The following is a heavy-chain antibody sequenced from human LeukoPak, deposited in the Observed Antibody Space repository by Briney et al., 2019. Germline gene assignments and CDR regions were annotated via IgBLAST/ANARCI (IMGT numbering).Heavy chain of an antibody. Sequence: GGSLRLSCAASGFTFSDAWMSWVRQAPGKGLEWVGRIKSKTDGGTTDYAALVKGRFTISRDDSKNTLYLQMNSLKTEDTAVYYCTAPYAGRFDYWGQGALVTVSS. V-gene: IGHV3-15*01. J-gene: IGHJ4*02. CDR1: GFTFSDAW. D-gene: IGHD2-2*01. CDR3: TAPYAGRFDY. CDR2: IKSKTDGGTT.